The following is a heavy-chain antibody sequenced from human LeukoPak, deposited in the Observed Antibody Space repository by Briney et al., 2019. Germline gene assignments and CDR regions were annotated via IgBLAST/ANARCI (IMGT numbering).Heavy chain of an antibody. CDR3: AKERDYYDSSVDY. CDR2: ISSSSSTI. CDR1: GFTFSSYS. Sequence: GGSLRLSCAASGFTFSSYSMNWVRQAPGKGLEWISYISSSSSTIYYADSVKGRFTISRDNSKNTLYLQMNSLRAEDTAVYYCAKERDYYDSSVDYWGQGTLVTVSS. V-gene: IGHV3-48*01. J-gene: IGHJ4*02. D-gene: IGHD3-22*01.